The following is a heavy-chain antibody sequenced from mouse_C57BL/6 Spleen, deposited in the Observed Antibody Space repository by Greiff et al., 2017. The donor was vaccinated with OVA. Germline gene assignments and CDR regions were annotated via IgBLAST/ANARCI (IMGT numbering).Heavy chain of an antibody. CDR2: IYPGDGDT. J-gene: IGHJ2*01. D-gene: IGHD1-1*01. V-gene: IGHV1-80*01. Sequence: VQLQQSGAELVKPGASVKISCKASGYAFSSYWMNWVKQRPGKGLEWIGQIYPGDGDTNYNGKFKGKATLTADKSSSTAYMQLSSLTSEDSAVYFCASPRYYYGSSPFDYWGQGTTLTVSS. CDR3: ASPRYYYGSSPFDY. CDR1: GYAFSSYW.